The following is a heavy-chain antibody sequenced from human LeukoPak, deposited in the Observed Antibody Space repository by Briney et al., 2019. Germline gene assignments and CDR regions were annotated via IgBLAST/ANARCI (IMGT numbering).Heavy chain of an antibody. CDR3: AKSAIFGVVITSFNY. V-gene: IGHV3-23*01. J-gene: IGHJ4*02. CDR2: TSGSGSST. CDR1: GFTFSNAW. D-gene: IGHD3-3*01. Sequence: RGSLRLSCAASGFTFSNAWMSWVRQAPGKGLEWVSATSGSGSSTYYADSVKGRFTISRDNSKNTLYLQVNSLRDEDTAVYYCAKSAIFGVVITSFNYWGQGTLVTVSS.